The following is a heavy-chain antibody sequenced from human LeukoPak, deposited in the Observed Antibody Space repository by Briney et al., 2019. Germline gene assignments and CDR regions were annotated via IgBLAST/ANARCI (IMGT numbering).Heavy chain of an antibody. Sequence: SETLSLTCTVSGGSISSYYWSWIRQPAGKGLEWIGRIYTSGSTNYNPSLKSRVTMSVDTSKNQFSLKLSSVTAADTAVYYCAREFSSSGSIYYYYYMDVWGKGTTVTISS. CDR2: IYTSGST. J-gene: IGHJ6*03. V-gene: IGHV4-4*07. D-gene: IGHD6-13*01. CDR1: GGSISSYY. CDR3: AREFSSSGSIYYYYYMDV.